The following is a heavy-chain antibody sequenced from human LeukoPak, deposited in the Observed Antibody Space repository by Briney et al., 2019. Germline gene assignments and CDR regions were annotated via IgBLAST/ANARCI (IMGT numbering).Heavy chain of an antibody. V-gene: IGHV4-59*01. CDR2: IYYSGST. D-gene: IGHD1-26*01. J-gene: IGHJ5*02. CDR1: GVSISSYY. Sequence: SETLSLTCTVSGVSISSYYWSWIRQPPGKGLEWIGYIYYSGSTNYNPSLKSRVTISVDTSKNQFSLKLSSVTAADTAVYYCARQNSGSPFNWFDPWGQGTLVTVSS. CDR3: ARQNSGSPFNWFDP.